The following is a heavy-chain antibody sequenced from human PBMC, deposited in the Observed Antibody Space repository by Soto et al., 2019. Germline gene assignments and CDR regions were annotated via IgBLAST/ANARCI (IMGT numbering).Heavy chain of an antibody. V-gene: IGHV1-2*02. CDR3: ARGGNSGYYYE. J-gene: IGHJ4*02. CDR1: GYTFTDYY. CDR2: INPNSGGI. D-gene: IGHD3-22*01. Sequence: QVQLVQSGAEVKKPGASVKVSCKASGYTFTDYYIQWVRQAPGQGLEWMGWINPNSGGIKYAQKFQGRVTMTRDTSIGIAYMEVSRLTSDDTAVYSCARGGNSGYYYEWGQGTLVSVSS.